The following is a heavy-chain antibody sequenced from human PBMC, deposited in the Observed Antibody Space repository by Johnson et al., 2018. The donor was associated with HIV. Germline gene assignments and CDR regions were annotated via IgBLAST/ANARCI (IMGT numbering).Heavy chain of an antibody. CDR3: TGGEVQFLGGLGTGSDAFDI. J-gene: IGHJ3*02. Sequence: VQLVESGGGLVQPGGSLRLSCAASGFTFSSYDMHWVRQATGKGLEWVSAIGSAGDTYYSGSVKGRFTISRENAKNSLYLQMSSLRAGDTAVYYCTGGEVQFLGGLGTGSDAFDIWGQWTMVTVSS. CDR1: GFTFSSYD. CDR2: IGSAGDT. V-gene: IGHV3-13*01. D-gene: IGHD3-16*01.